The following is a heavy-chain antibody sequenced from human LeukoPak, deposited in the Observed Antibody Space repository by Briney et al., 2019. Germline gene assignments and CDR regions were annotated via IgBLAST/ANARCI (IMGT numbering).Heavy chain of an antibody. V-gene: IGHV4-30-4*01. CDR1: GGSISSGDYY. CDR3: ARSKEGGGYYDFDY. CDR2: IYYSGST. J-gene: IGHJ4*02. Sequence: SQTLSLTCTVSGGSISSGDYYWSWIRQPPGKGLEWIGYIYYSGSTYYNPSLKSRVTISVDTSKNQFSLKLSSVTAADTAVYYCARSKEGGGYYDFDYWGQGTLVTVSS. D-gene: IGHD1-26*01.